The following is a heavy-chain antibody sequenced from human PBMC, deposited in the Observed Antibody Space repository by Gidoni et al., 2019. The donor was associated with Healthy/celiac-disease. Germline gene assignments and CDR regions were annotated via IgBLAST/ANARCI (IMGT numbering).Heavy chain of an antibody. CDR3: AREGGVRYFDPATPTRLDPFDY. Sequence: QVQLVQSGAEVKKPGASVKVSCKASGYTFTSYYMHWVRQAPGQGLEWMGIINPSGGSTSYAQKFQGRVTMTRDTSTSTVYMELSSLRSEDTAVYYCAREGGVRYFDPATPTRLDPFDYWGQGTLVTVSS. V-gene: IGHV1-46*01. CDR2: INPSGGST. J-gene: IGHJ4*02. CDR1: GYTFTSYY. D-gene: IGHD3-9*01.